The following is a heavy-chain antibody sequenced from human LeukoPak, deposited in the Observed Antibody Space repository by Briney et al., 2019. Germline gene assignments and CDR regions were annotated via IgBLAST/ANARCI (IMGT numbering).Heavy chain of an antibody. CDR3: ARAGYSYGYYFDY. CDR2: ISYDGSNK. D-gene: IGHD5-18*01. CDR1: GFTFSSYA. V-gene: IGHV3-30-3*01. Sequence: GGSLRLSCAASGFTFSSYAMHWVRQAPGKGLEWVAVISYDGSNKYYADPVKGRFTISRDNSKNTLYLQMNSLRAEDTAVYYCARAGYSYGYYFDYWGQGTLVTVSS. J-gene: IGHJ4*02.